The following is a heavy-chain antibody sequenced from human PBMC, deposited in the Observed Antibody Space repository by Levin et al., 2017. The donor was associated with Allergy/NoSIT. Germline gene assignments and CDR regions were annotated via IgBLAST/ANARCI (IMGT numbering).Heavy chain of an antibody. V-gene: IGHV4-59*01. D-gene: IGHD6-19*01. J-gene: IGHJ2*01. CDR2: ISDTGST. Sequence: SETLSLTCTVASGSISGYYWSWIRQPPGKGLDWIGYISDTGSTTYSPSLRSRVTISVDTSKNQFSLKLSSVTAADAAVYYCARAPPAVVVSGMGYFDLWGRGTLVTVSS. CDR3: ARAPPAVVVSGMGYFDL. CDR1: SGSISGYY.